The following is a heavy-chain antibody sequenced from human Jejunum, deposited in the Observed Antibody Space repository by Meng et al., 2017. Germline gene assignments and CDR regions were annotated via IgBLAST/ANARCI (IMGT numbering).Heavy chain of an antibody. D-gene: IGHD5-18*01. Sequence: GESLKISCAASGFTFSTYSINWVRQAPGKGLEWVSSITGRSNYIYYADSVKGRFTISRDNAKNSVYLQMNSLRAEDTAVYYCSRGYSHGVGGPETWYFDLWGRGTLVTVSS. CDR1: GFTFSTYS. V-gene: IGHV3-21*01. CDR2: ITGRSNYI. J-gene: IGHJ2*01. CDR3: SRGYSHGVGGPETWYFDL.